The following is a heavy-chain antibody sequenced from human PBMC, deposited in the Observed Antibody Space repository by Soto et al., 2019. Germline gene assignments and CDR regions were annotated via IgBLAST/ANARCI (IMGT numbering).Heavy chain of an antibody. Sequence: QITWKESGPPLVRPAQTLTLTCAFSGFSLTTTSMGWAGSRQPPGKALEWLALIYWDDDQRYSPSRKDRLTVSEDTSRSRVVLTISNMNPEDTGTYFGAHAGDYALLSFDHWGPGTLVTVSS. J-gene: IGHJ4*02. V-gene: IGHV2-5*02. CDR2: IYWDDDQ. CDR1: GFSLTTTSMG. CDR3: AHAGDYALLSFDH. D-gene: IGHD4-17*01.